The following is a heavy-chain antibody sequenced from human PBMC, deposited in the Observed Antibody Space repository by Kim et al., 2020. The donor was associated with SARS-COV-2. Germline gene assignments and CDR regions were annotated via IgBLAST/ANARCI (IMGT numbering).Heavy chain of an antibody. D-gene: IGHD3-22*01. J-gene: IGHJ4*02. CDR3: ARAEDSSGYSSLYY. CDR1: GFTFSSYG. Sequence: GGSLRLSCAASGFTFSSYGMHWVRQAPGKGLEWVAVIWYDGSNKYYADSVKGRFTISRDNSKNTLYLQMNSLRAEDTAVYYCARAEDSSGYSSLYYWGQGTLVTVSS. V-gene: IGHV3-33*01. CDR2: IWYDGSNK.